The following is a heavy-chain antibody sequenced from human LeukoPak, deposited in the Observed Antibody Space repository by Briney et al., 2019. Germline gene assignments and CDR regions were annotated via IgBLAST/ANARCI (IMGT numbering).Heavy chain of an antibody. V-gene: IGHV4-31*03. D-gene: IGHD4-11*01. CDR3: ARAGHYRFDP. CDR2: IYYTGTT. J-gene: IGHJ5*02. CDR1: GGSVSSDGYY. Sequence: PPQTLSLTCTVSGGSVSSDGYYWSWIRQLPGKGLEWIAYIYYTGTTYYNPSLQSRGSISIDTSKNQFSLKLNSVTAADTAVYYCARAGHYRFDPWGQGTLVTVSS.